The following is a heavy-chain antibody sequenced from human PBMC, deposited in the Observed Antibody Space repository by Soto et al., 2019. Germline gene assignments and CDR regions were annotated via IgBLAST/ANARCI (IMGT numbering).Heavy chain of an antibody. D-gene: IGHD2-8*01. CDR3: ARDAKDIVLMVYAPIDAFDI. CDR1: GYTFTSYG. V-gene: IGHV1-18*01. Sequence: ASVKVSCKASGYTFTSYGISWVRQAPGQGLEWMGWISAYNGNTNYAQKLQGRVTMTTDTSTSTAYMELRSLRSDDTAVYYCARDAKDIVLMVYAPIDAFDIWGQGTMVTVPS. CDR2: ISAYNGNT. J-gene: IGHJ3*02.